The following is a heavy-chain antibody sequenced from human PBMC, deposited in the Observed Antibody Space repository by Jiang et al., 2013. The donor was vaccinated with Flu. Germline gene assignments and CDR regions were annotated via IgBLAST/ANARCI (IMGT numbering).Heavy chain of an antibody. D-gene: IGHD7-27*01. J-gene: IGHJ4*02. CDR2: VYWDDDN. CDR3: GHRHWGYFDY. Sequence: KPTQTLTLTCAFSGFSLKTPGLGVGWIRQPPGKVLEWLVFVYWDDDNRFNPSLKSRLTITKDTSKNQVVLTMTNVEPVDTATYYCGHRHWGYFDYWGQGTMVTV. CDR1: GFSLKTPGLG. V-gene: IGHV2-5*02.